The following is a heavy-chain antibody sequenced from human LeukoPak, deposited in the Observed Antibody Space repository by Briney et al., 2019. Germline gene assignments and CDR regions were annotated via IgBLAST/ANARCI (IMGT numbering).Heavy chain of an antibody. CDR3: ARHLNYYLDY. CDR1: GFTFSSYG. J-gene: IGHJ4*02. CDR2: IRSDGTTK. V-gene: IGHV3-30*02. Sequence: GGSLRLSCAASGFTFSSYGMHWVRQAPGKGLEWVAFIRSDGTTKYYADSVKGRFTISRDNSKNTLYLQLNSLRTEDTAVYYCARHLNYYLDYWGQGTLVTVSS. D-gene: IGHD3-10*01.